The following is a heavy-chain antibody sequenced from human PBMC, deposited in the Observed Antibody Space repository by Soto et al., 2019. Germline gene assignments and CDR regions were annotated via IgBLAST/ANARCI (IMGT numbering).Heavy chain of an antibody. CDR1: GFTFSSYW. CDR3: AGRRGGGVLWFGELLSPFYFDY. V-gene: IGHV3-7*01. CDR2: IKQDGSEK. J-gene: IGHJ4*02. Sequence: GGSLRLSCAASGFTFSSYWMSWVRQAPGKGLEWVANIKQDGSEKYYVDSVKGRFTISRDNAKNSLYLQMNSLRAEDTAVYYCAGRRGGGVLWFGELLSPFYFDYWGQGTLVTVSS. D-gene: IGHD3-10*01.